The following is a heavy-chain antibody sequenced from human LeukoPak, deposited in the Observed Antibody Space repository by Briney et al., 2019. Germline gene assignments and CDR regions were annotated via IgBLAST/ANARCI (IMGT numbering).Heavy chain of an antibody. CDR3: AREPKDCSSTSCYVRAFDI. CDR1: GGTFSSYA. J-gene: IGHJ3*02. V-gene: IGHV1-69*13. CDR2: IIPIFGTA. Sequence: SVKVSCKASGGTFSSYAISWVRQAPGQGLEWMGGIIPIFGTANYAQKFQGRVTITADESTSTAYMELSSLRSEDTAVYYCAREPKDCSSTSCYVRAFDIWGQGTMVTVSS. D-gene: IGHD2-2*01.